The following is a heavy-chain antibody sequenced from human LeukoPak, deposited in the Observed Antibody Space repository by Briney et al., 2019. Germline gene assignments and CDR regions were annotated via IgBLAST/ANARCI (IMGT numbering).Heavy chain of an antibody. CDR3: ARDPVRYFDFYYYMDV. V-gene: IGHV1-2*02. CDR2: INPNSGGT. D-gene: IGHD3-9*01. CDR1: GYTFTGYY. Sequence: GASVKVSCKASGYTFTGYYMHWVRQAPGQGLEWMGWINPNSGGTNYAQKFQGRVTMTRDTSISTAYMELSRLRSDDTAVYYCARDPVRYFDFYYYMDVWGKGTTVTVSS. J-gene: IGHJ6*03.